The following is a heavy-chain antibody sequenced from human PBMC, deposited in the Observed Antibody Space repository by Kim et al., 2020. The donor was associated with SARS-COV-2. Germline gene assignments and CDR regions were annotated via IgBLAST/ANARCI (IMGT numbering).Heavy chain of an antibody. CDR3: ASALGH. CDR2: YTGGRT. Sequence: YTGGRTYYNPSLQSRVTMSVDMSKRQLSLKLSSVTAADTAVYYCASALGHWGQGTLVTVSS. J-gene: IGHJ4*02. V-gene: IGHV4-4*07. D-gene: IGHD3-16*02.